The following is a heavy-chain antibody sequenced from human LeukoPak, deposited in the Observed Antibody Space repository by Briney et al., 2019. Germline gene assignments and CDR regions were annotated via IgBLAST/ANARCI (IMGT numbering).Heavy chain of an antibody. V-gene: IGHV4-59*01. CDR1: GGSMSSYY. J-gene: IGHJ3*02. CDR2: IYYSGST. Sequence: PSETLSLTCTVSGGSMSSYYWSWIRQPPGKGLEYIGYIYYSGSTNYNPSLKSRVTISVDTSKNQFSLKLSSVTAADTAVYYCARSVPGEAFDIWGQGTMVTVSS. CDR3: ARSVPGEAFDI.